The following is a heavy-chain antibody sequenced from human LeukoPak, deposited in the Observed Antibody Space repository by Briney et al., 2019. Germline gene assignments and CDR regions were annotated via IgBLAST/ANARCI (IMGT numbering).Heavy chain of an antibody. V-gene: IGHV3-9*03. Sequence: GGSLRVSCAASGFTFDDYAMHSVRQAPGKGLEWVSGLSWNSGSIGYADSVKGRFTISRDNAKNSLYLQMNSLRAEDMALYYCAKGTYYYDSRFEYWGQGTLVTVSS. CDR1: GFTFDDYA. J-gene: IGHJ4*02. D-gene: IGHD3-22*01. CDR2: LSWNSGSI. CDR3: AKGTYYYDSRFEY.